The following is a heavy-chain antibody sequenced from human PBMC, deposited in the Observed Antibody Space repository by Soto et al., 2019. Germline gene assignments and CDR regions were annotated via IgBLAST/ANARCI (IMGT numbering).Heavy chain of an antibody. CDR3: AKDHTVVIRDAFDI. J-gene: IGHJ3*02. V-gene: IGHV3-23*01. CDR1: GFTFSSYA. CDR2: ISDSGTGT. D-gene: IGHD3-22*01. Sequence: EVQILESGGGLGQPGGSLRLSCAASGFTFSSYAMYWVRQAPGKGLAWVSGISDSGTGTYYADSVKGRFTISRDNSKNTVYLQMKSLRAEDTAVYYCAKDHTVVIRDAFDIWGQGTMVNVSS.